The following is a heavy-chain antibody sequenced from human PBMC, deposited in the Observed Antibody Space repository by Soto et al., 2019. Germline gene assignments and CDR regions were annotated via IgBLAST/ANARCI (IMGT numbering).Heavy chain of an antibody. CDR3: ARLWGYYDILTRHWEYYYYMDV. CDR1: GGSISRYY. CDR2: IYYSGST. J-gene: IGHJ6*03. D-gene: IGHD3-9*01. V-gene: IGHV4-59*08. Sequence: SETLSLTCTVSGGSISRYYWSCIRQPPGKGLEWIGYIYYSGSTNYNPSLKSRVTISVDTSKNQSPLKLSSVTAADTAVYYCARLWGYYDILTRHWEYYYYMDVWGKGTTVTGPS.